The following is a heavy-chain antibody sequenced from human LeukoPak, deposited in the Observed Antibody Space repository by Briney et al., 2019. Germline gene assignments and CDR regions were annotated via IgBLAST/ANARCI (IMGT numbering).Heavy chain of an antibody. V-gene: IGHV3-33*01. J-gene: IGHJ4*02. CDR3: TRGCGGSPGCYIIDN. CDR2: IWNDGSYK. D-gene: IGHD2-21*01. CDR1: GFTFSSHG. Sequence: PGRSLRLSCEASGFTFSSHGMHWVRQAPGKGLEWVAVIWNDGSYKYYANSVEGRFTVSRDNSKNTLYLQMDSLRAEDTALYYCTRGCGGSPGCYIIDNWGQGTLVTVSS.